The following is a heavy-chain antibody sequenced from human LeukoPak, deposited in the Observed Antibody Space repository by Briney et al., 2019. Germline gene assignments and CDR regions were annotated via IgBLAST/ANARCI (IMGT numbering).Heavy chain of an antibody. CDR2: ISSGSTI. J-gene: IGHJ6*03. V-gene: IGHV3-11*01. D-gene: IGHD2-8*01. CDR3: AKDLYRYYYMDV. Sequence: PGGSLRLSCAASGFTFSDYYMSWIRQAPGKGLEWVSYISSGSTIYYADSVKGRFTISRDNAKNSLYPQMNSLRVEDTAVYYCAKDLYRYYYMDVWGKGTTVTVSS. CDR1: GFTFSDYY.